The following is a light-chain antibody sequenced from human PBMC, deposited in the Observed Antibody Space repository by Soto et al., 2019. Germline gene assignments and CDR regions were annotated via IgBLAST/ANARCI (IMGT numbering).Light chain of an antibody. CDR1: QSVSTN. CDR2: AAS. Sequence: EIVMTQSPATLLVSRGERATLSCRASQSVSTNLAWYQQKPGQAPRLLIFAASTKATGIPARFSGSGSGTEFTLTISSLQSEDFAVYYGQQYNKWPQTFGQGTKVEIK. J-gene: IGKJ1*01. V-gene: IGKV3-15*01. CDR3: QQYNKWPQT.